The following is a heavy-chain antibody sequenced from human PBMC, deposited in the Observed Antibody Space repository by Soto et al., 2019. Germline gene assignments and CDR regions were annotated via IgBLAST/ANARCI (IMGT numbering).Heavy chain of an antibody. J-gene: IGHJ5*01. CDR3: ARVDYYDSSGPHPVWGFDP. CDR2: IIPIFGTA. D-gene: IGHD3-22*01. V-gene: IGHV1-69*13. Sequence: SVKVSCKASGYTFTSYAISWVRQAPGQGLEWMGGIIPIFGTANYAQKFQGRVTITADESTSTAYMELSSLRSEDTAVYYCARVDYYDSSGPHPVWGFDPWGQGTLVTVSS. CDR1: GYTFTSYA.